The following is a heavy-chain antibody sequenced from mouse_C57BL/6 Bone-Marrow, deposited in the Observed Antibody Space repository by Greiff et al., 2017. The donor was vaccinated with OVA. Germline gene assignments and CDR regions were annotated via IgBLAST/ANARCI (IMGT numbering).Heavy chain of an antibody. CDR2: IYPGDGDT. D-gene: IGHD2-5*01. Sequence: QVQLQQSGAELVKPGASVKISCKASGYAFSSYWMNWVKQRPGKGLEWIGQIYPGDGDTNYNGKFKGKATLTADKSSSTAYMQLSSLTSEDSAVYFCARGSYSNYYAMDYWGQGTSVTVSS. CDR3: ARGSYSNYYAMDY. V-gene: IGHV1-80*01. CDR1: GYAFSSYW. J-gene: IGHJ4*01.